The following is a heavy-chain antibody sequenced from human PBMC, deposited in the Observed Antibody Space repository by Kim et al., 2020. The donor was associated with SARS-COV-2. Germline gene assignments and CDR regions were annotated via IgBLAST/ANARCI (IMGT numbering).Heavy chain of an antibody. V-gene: IGHV3-15*01. J-gene: IGHJ4*02. CDR3: TTLISAAGRGY. CDR1: GFPFSNVW. CDR2: IKSKTDGEAT. Sequence: GGSLRLSCAASGFPFSNVWMSWVRQAPGRGLEWVGRIKSKTDGEATDYAAPVKGRFTMSRDDSKHTLHLQMNSLETEDTGVYYCTTLISAAGRGYWGQGTLVTVSS. D-gene: IGHD6-13*01.